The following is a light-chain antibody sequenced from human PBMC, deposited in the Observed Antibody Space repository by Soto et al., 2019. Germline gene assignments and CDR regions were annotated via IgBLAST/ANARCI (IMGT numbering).Light chain of an antibody. CDR1: QSMNSW. Sequence: DIQLTQSPSTLSASVGDRVTITCRASQSMNSWLALYQQKPGEAPKVLIYDASSLESGVPSRFSGSGSGTEFTLTIGSLQPEDFATYYCLRYNAFSQTFGQGTKVEI. CDR2: DAS. J-gene: IGKJ1*01. V-gene: IGKV1-5*01. CDR3: LRYNAFSQT.